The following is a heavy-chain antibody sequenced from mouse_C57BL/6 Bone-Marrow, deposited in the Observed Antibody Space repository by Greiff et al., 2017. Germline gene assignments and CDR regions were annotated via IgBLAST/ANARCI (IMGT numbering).Heavy chain of an antibody. CDR2: IWGVGST. Sequence: VKVVESGPGLVAPSQSLSITCTVSGFSLTSYGVDWVRQSPGKGLEWLGVIWGVGSTNYNSALKSRLSISKDNSKSQVFLKMNSLQTDDTAMYYCARTMVTTGGPLAYWGQGTLVTVSA. CDR1: GFSLTSYG. D-gene: IGHD2-2*01. CDR3: ARTMVTTGGPLAY. V-gene: IGHV2-6*01. J-gene: IGHJ3*01.